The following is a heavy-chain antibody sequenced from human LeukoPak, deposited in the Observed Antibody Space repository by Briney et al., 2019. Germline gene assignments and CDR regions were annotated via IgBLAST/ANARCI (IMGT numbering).Heavy chain of an antibody. V-gene: IGHV5-51*01. Sequence: GESLKISCKGSGYTFTTYWIGWVRQMPGEGLEWMGTIYPGDSDIRYSPSFQGQVTISADESISTAYLQWSSLKASDTAMYYCASGYDPQYMDVWGKGTTVTVSS. CDR1: GYTFTTYW. D-gene: IGHD3-3*01. J-gene: IGHJ6*03. CDR3: ASGYDPQYMDV. CDR2: IYPGDSDI.